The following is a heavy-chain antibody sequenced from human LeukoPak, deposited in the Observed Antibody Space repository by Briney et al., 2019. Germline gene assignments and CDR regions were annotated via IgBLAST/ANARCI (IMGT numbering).Heavy chain of an antibody. CDR3: ARRVPWFDP. CDR1: GGSISSYY. J-gene: IGHJ5*02. CDR2: IYYSGST. Sequence: PSETLSLTCTVSGGSISSYYWSWIRQPPGRGLEWIGYIYYSGSTNYNPSLKSRVTISVDTSKNQFSLKLSSVTAADTAVYYCARRVPWFDPWGQGTLVTVSS. V-gene: IGHV4-59*08.